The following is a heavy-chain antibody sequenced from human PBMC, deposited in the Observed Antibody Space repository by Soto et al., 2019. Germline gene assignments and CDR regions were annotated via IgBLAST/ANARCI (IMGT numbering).Heavy chain of an antibody. Sequence: SETLSLTCTVSGDSISSNSHYWGWIRQPPGKGLEWIGYVYSGGGTNYSPSFMGRVTISVDTTDNQFSLKLNSVTAADTAVYYCAREKTPMSPHYFYYGMDVWGQGTTVTVSS. V-gene: IGHV4-61*01. CDR3: AREKTPMSPHYFYYGMDV. D-gene: IGHD3-9*01. CDR2: VYSGGGT. CDR1: GDSISSNSHY. J-gene: IGHJ6*02.